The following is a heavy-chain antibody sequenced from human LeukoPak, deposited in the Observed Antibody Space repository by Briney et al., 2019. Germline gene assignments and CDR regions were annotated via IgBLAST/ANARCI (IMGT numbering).Heavy chain of an antibody. CDR2: VSWNGSRT. V-gene: IGHV3-35*01. Sequence: PGGSLRLSCAASGFTLSNSDMNWVHQAPGKGLEWVSGVSWNGSRTHYADSVKGRFIISRDNSKNTLYLQMNSLRAEDTGVYYCARIASHSSSWYDGGYWGQGTLVTVSS. CDR3: ARIASHSSSWYDGGY. D-gene: IGHD6-13*01. J-gene: IGHJ4*02. CDR1: GFTLSNSD.